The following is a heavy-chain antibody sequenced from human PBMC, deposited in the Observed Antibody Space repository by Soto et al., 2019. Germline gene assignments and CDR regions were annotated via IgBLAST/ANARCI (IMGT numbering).Heavy chain of an antibody. Sequence: GESLKISCKGSGYSFTSYWIGWGRQMPGKGLEWMGIIYPGDSDTRYSPSFQGQVTISADKSISTAYLQWSSLKASDTAMYYCARGGYYYDSSGYYHTPFDYWGQGTLVTVSS. CDR3: ARGGYYYDSSGYYHTPFDY. CDR2: IYPGDSDT. V-gene: IGHV5-51*01. D-gene: IGHD3-22*01. J-gene: IGHJ4*02. CDR1: GYSFTSYW.